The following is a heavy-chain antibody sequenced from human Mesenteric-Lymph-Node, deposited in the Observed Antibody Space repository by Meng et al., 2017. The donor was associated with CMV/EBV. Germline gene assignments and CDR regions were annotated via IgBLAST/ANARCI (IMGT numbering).Heavy chain of an antibody. CDR2: VNSDGTST. V-gene: IGHV3-74*01. D-gene: IGHD5-18*01. CDR3: AKDQGYSYGYYFDY. Sequence: GGSLRLSCATSGFTFSSYWMHWVRQAPGKGLVWVSRVNSDGTSTSYADSVKGRFTISRDNAKNSLYLQMNSLRAEDTAVYYCAKDQGYSYGYYFDYWGQGTVVTVSS. CDR1: GFTFSSYW. J-gene: IGHJ4*02.